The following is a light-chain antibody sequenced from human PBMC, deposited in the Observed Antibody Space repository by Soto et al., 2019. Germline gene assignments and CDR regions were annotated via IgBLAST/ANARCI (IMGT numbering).Light chain of an antibody. J-gene: IGKJ4*01. CDR2: GAS. Sequence: EIVLPQSPGALSLSTGGRATLSCRASQSVRSSYLAWYQQRPGQAPRLLIFGASFRATGIPDRFSGSGSGTDFTLTISRLEPEDFAVYYCQHYGSPLTFGGGTKVDIK. V-gene: IGKV3-20*01. CDR1: QSVRSSY. CDR3: QHYGSPLT.